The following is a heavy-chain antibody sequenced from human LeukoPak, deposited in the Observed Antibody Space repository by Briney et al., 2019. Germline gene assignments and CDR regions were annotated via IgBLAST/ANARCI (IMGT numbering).Heavy chain of an antibody. CDR2: IKSKTDDGTT. J-gene: IGHJ6*02. V-gene: IGHV3-15*01. CDR3: TNCLRCANYYHGMDV. Sequence: GGSLRLSCAASGFTFSNFWMSWVRQAPGKGLEWVGRIKSKTDDGTTAYAAPVKGRFTISRDDSKNTLYLQMNSLKTEDTAVYYCTNCLRCANYYHGMDVWGQGTTVTVSS. CDR1: GFTFSNFW. D-gene: IGHD4-17*01.